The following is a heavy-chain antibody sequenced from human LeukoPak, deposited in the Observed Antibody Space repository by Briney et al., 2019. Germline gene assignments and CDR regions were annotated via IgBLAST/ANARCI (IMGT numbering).Heavy chain of an antibody. Sequence: GGSLRLSCAASGFTFSSYEMNWVRQAPGKRLEWVAHVQPDGSAKIYADSVKGRFTISRDNAKDSVYLQMNSLRVEDTAVYYCARDFFGWSSLGHWGQGTLVTVSS. CDR3: ARDFFGWSSLGH. D-gene: IGHD6-19*01. CDR2: VQPDGSAK. J-gene: IGHJ1*01. CDR1: GFTFSSYE. V-gene: IGHV3-7*01.